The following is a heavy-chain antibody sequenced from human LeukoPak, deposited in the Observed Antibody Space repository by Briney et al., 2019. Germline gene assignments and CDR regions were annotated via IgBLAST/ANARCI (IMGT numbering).Heavy chain of an antibody. V-gene: IGHV4-39*07. J-gene: IGHJ6*03. Sequence: SETLSLTCTVSGGSISSSSYYWGWIRQPPGKGLEWIGSIYYSGSTYYNPSLKSRVTISVDTSKNQFSLKLSSVTAADTAVYYCARIGRDSSSPWDYYYYYYMDVWGKGTTVTVSS. D-gene: IGHD6-6*01. CDR3: ARIGRDSSSPWDYYYYYYMDV. CDR2: IYYSGST. CDR1: GGSISSSSYY.